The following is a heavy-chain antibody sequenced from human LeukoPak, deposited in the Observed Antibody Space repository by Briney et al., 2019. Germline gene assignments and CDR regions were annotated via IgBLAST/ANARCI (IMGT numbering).Heavy chain of an antibody. Sequence: PSETLSLTCAVYGGSFSGYYWSWIRQPPGKGLEWIEEINHSGSTNYNPSLKSRVTISVDTSKNQFSLKLSSVTAADTAVYYCARGSPFYDFWTGTGAGYFDYWGQGTLVTVSS. D-gene: IGHD3-3*01. CDR1: GGSFSGYY. V-gene: IGHV4-34*01. CDR3: ARGSPFYDFWTGTGAGYFDY. J-gene: IGHJ4*02. CDR2: INHSGST.